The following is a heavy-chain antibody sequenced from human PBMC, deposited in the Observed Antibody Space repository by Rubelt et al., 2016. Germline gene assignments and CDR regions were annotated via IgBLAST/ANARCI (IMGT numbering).Heavy chain of an antibody. CDR2: IYWDDDK. Sequence: QITLKESGTTLVKPTTTLTLNCTYSGFSLTTRGLGVGWIRQPPRKALEWLAIIYWDDDKRSNPNLTIKLTFNEDTSKNQAVLTMTNMDPVDTATYYCAQWRSYFFDYWGQGTLVTVSS. J-gene: IGHJ4*02. V-gene: IGHV2-5*02. D-gene: IGHD5-12*01. CDR1: GFSLTTRGLG. CDR3: AQWRSYFFDY.